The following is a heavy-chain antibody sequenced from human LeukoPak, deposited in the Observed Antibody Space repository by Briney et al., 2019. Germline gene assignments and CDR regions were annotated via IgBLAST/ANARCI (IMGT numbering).Heavy chain of an antibody. J-gene: IGHJ4*02. CDR1: GFTFSSYA. Sequence: PGGSLRLSCAASGFTFSSYAMHWVRQAPGKGLEWVAVISYDGSNKNYADSVKGRFTISRDNSKNTLYLQMNSLRAEDTAVYYCARGGYGEYVTPFDYWGQRTLVTVSS. D-gene: IGHD4-17*01. CDR2: ISYDGSNK. V-gene: IGHV3-30-3*01. CDR3: ARGGYGEYVTPFDY.